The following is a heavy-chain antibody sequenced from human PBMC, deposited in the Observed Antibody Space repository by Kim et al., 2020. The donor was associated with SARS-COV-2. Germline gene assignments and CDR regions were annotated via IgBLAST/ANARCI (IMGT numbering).Heavy chain of an antibody. D-gene: IGHD2-21*02. CDR1: GDSVSSNNAA. V-gene: IGHV6-1*01. CDR3: AREDYGGDSRGFDY. CDR2: TFYRSKWYN. Sequence: SQTLSLTCAISGDSVSSNNAAWNWVRQYPSRGIEWLGRTFYRSKWYNEYALSVKSRITINPDTSKNQFSLQLNSVTPEDTAVYYCAREDYGGDSRGFDYWGQGTLVTVSS. J-gene: IGHJ4*02.